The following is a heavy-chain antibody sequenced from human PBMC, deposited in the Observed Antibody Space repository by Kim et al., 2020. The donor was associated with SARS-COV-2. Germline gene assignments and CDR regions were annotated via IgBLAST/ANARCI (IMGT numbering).Heavy chain of an antibody. J-gene: IGHJ5*02. V-gene: IGHV4-34*01. CDR3: ARSSSGWYKGFDWFDP. D-gene: IGHD6-19*01. Sequence: SLKSRVTISVDTSKNQFSLKLSSVTAADTAVYYCARSSSGWYKGFDWFDPWGQGTLVTVSS.